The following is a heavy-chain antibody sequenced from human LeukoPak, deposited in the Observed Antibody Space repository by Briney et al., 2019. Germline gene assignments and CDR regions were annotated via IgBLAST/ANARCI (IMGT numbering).Heavy chain of an antibody. V-gene: IGHV3-21*01. D-gene: IGHD3-10*01. J-gene: IGHJ4*02. CDR2: ISSSSSYI. CDR1: GFTFSSYS. Sequence: GSLRLSCAASGFTFSSYSMNWVRQAPGKGLEWVSSISSSSSYIYYADSVKGRFTISRDNAKNSLYLQMNSLRAEDTAVYYCARVMVRGVIRFDYWGQGTLVTVSS. CDR3: ARVMVRGVIRFDY.